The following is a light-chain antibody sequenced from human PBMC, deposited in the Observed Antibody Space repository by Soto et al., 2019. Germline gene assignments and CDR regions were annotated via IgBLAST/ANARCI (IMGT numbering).Light chain of an antibody. Sequence: SYELTQPPSVSVSPGQTASITCSGDKLGDKYVCWYQQTPGQSPVLVIYQDRKRPSGIPERFSGSNSGNTATLTISGTQAMDEADYYCQAWDSSTVVFGGGTQLTVL. CDR2: QDR. V-gene: IGLV3-1*01. J-gene: IGLJ2*01. CDR3: QAWDSSTVV. CDR1: KLGDKY.